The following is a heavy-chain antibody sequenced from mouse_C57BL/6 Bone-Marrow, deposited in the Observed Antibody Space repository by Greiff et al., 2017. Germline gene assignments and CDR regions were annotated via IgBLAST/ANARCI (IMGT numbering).Heavy chain of an antibody. CDR2: INPNYGTT. Sequence: SGYSFTDYNMNWVKQSNGKSLEWIGVINPNYGTTSYNQKFKGKATLTVDQSSSTAYMQLHSLTSEDSAVYYCARWGWLPLDYWGQGTTLTVSS. J-gene: IGHJ2*01. CDR1: GYSFTDYN. V-gene: IGHV1-39*01. D-gene: IGHD2-3*01. CDR3: ARWGWLPLDY.